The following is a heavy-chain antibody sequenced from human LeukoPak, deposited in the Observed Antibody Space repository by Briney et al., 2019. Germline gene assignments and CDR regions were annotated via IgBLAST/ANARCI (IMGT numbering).Heavy chain of an antibody. CDR2: IYPGDSDT. J-gene: IGHJ4*02. Sequence: GESLKISCKGSGYSFTDHWIGWVRQMPGKGLEWMGIIYPGDSDTRYSPSFQGQVTISADKSISTAYLQWSSLKASDTAMYYCARLAYDSSGYYHGGPDYWGQGTLVTVSS. CDR1: GYSFTDHW. D-gene: IGHD3-22*01. V-gene: IGHV5-51*01. CDR3: ARLAYDSSGYYHGGPDY.